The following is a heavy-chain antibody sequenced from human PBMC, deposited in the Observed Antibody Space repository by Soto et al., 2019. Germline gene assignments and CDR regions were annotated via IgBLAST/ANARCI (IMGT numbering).Heavy chain of an antibody. V-gene: IGHV4-59*08. CDR2: IYYTGST. J-gene: IGHJ4*02. CDR1: GGSMKNYY. D-gene: IGHD3-10*01. Sequence: SVTLSLTCTVSGGSMKNYYWSWIRQPPGKGLEWIGYIYYTGSTSYIPSLKSRITISVDTSKNQFSLKLSSVTAADTAVYYCARHFYYYQRFDHWGQGTLVTVS. CDR3: ARHFYYYQRFDH.